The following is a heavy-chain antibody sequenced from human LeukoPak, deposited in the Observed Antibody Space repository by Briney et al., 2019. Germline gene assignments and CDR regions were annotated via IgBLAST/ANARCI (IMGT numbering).Heavy chain of an antibody. J-gene: IGHJ4*02. D-gene: IGHD2-2*01. V-gene: IGHV4-39*07. CDR1: GGSISSSSYY. CDR3: ARVRAFCSSTSCYSGRSAGDPNYFDC. CDR2: VYYSGST. Sequence: SETLSLTCTGSGGSISSSSYYWGWIRQPPGKGLEWIGSVYYSGSTYYNPSLKSRVTISVDTSKNQFSLKLSSVTAADTAVYYCARVRAFCSSTSCYSGRSAGDPNYFDCWGQGTLVTVSS.